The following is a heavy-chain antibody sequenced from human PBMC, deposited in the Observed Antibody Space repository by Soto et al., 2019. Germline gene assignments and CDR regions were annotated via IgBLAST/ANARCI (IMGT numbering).Heavy chain of an antibody. Sequence: TLALTCAVYGGSFSGYYWSWIRQPPGKGLEWIGEINHSGSTNYNPSLKSRVTISVDTSKNQFSLKLSSVTAADTAVYYCARVAVVPAANTPLGYYYYGMDVWGQGTTVTAP. J-gene: IGHJ6*02. CDR1: GGSFSGYY. CDR3: ARVAVVPAANTPLGYYYYGMDV. D-gene: IGHD2-2*01. CDR2: INHSGST. V-gene: IGHV4-34*01.